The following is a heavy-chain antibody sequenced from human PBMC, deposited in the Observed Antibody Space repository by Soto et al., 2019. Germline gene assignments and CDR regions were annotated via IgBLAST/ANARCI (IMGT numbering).Heavy chain of an antibody. D-gene: IGHD3-3*01. CDR2: INPNSGAT. Sequence: GASVKVSCKPSGHTFSAYYIHWVRQAPGQGLEGMGWINPNSGATNYAQNFQGRVTMTRDTSSRTVYMELSRLRSDDKAVYYCARALIRFPDWIPENYYCGMDVWGQGTTVTVSS. CDR1: GHTFSAYY. V-gene: IGHV1-2*02. CDR3: ARALIRFPDWIPENYYCGMDV. J-gene: IGHJ6*02.